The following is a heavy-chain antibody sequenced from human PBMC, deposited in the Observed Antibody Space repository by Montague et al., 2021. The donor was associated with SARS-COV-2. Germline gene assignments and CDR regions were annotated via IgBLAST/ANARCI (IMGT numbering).Heavy chain of an antibody. J-gene: IGHJ6*02. CDR2: ISSSGSTI. CDR1: GFIFSSYE. Sequence: SWRFSCAASGFIFSSYEMNWVRQAPGKRLEWVSYISSSGSTIYYSDSVKGRFTISRDSAKNSLYLQMNSLRAEDTAVYYCARGGTYYNFWSGFYNYHYAMDVWGQGTTVTVSS. V-gene: IGHV3-48*03. CDR3: ARGGTYYNFWSGFYNYHYAMDV. D-gene: IGHD3-3*01.